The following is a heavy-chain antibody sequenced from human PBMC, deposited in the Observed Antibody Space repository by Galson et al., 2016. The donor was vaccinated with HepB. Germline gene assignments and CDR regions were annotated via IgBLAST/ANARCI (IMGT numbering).Heavy chain of an antibody. Sequence: ETLSLTCNISGGSISSYLWSCIRQPPGKGLAWIGYVYKTGSTNYSPSLKSRVTVSVDTSKNQFSLKLRSVTAADTAVYYCARGVTGTPYFDFWGQGALVTVSS. CDR1: GGSISSYL. V-gene: IGHV4-59*01. CDR2: VYKTGST. D-gene: IGHD2-21*02. J-gene: IGHJ4*02. CDR3: ARGVTGTPYFDF.